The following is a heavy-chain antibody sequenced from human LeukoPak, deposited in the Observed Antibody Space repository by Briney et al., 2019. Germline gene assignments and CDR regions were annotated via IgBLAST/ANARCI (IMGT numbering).Heavy chain of an antibody. J-gene: IGHJ4*02. D-gene: IGHD2-15*01. V-gene: IGHV4-4*07. Sequence: SETLSLTCTVSGGSISSYYWGWIRQPAGRGLEWIGRIYTSGSTSYNPSLESRVTISLDTSKSQFSLKLSSVTAADTAVYYCAREAYCSGGSCQLDYWGQGTLVTVSS. CDR3: AREAYCSGGSCQLDY. CDR1: GGSISSYY. CDR2: IYTSGST.